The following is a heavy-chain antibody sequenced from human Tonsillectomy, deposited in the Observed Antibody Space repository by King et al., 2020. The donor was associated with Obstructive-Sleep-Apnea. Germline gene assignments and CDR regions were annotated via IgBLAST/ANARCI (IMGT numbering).Heavy chain of an antibody. Sequence: VQLVESGGGLVQPGGSLRLSCAASGFTFSGYWMSWVRQAPGKGLEWVANIKQDGSEEYYVDSVKGRFTISRDNAKNSLFLQMNSLRAEDTAVYYCARDRSDYVWGSYFMEYYFDYWGQGTLVTVSS. D-gene: IGHD3-16*01. V-gene: IGHV3-7*01. J-gene: IGHJ4*02. CDR3: ARDRSDYVWGSYFMEYYFDY. CDR1: GFTFSGYW. CDR2: IKQDGSEE.